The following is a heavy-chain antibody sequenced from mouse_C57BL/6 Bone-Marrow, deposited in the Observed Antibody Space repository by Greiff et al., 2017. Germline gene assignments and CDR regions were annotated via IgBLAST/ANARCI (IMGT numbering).Heavy chain of an antibody. CDR2: SLPGSGST. CDR3: ARGWLLLAY. CDR1: GYTFTGYG. Sequence: QVQRQQSGAELMKPGASVKLSCKATGYTFTGYGIEWVKQRPGQGLEWIGESLPGSGSTNYNEKFKGTATFTADTSSNTAYMQLSSLTTEDSAIYYCARGWLLLAYWGQGTLVTVSA. V-gene: IGHV1-9*01. J-gene: IGHJ3*01. D-gene: IGHD2-3*01.